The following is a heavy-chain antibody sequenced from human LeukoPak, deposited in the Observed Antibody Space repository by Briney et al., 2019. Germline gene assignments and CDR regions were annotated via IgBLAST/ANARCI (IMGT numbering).Heavy chain of an antibody. Sequence: ASVKVSFKASGYTFTSYDINWVRQATGQGLEWRGWVNPNSGHTGYAQKFQGRVTMTRNTSITTTYMELSSLTSEDTAVYYCARGAPGSYCSGGSCPYFDYWGQGTLVSVSS. CDR3: ARGAPGSYCSGGSCPYFDY. CDR1: GYTFTSYD. CDR2: VNPNSGHT. J-gene: IGHJ4*02. D-gene: IGHD2-15*01. V-gene: IGHV1-8*01.